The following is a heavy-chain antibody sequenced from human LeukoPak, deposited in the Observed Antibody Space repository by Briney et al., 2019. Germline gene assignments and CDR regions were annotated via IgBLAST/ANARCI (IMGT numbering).Heavy chain of an antibody. CDR3: ARDGLLVTAPGKDYYYYYMDV. CDR2: ISYDGSEK. D-gene: IGHD2-21*02. Sequence: GGSLRLSCAASAFTFSTYTMHWVRQAPGKGLEWVAVISYDGSEKFYADSVQGRFTISRDNSRNRVYLQMHSLTREDTAVYYCARDGLLVTAPGKDYYYYYMDVWGKGTTVTVS. CDR1: AFTFSTYT. V-gene: IGHV3-30*04. J-gene: IGHJ6*03.